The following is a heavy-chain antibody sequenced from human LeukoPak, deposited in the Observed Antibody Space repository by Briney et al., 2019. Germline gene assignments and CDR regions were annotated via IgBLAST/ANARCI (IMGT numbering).Heavy chain of an antibody. CDR3: ARPSSGWSNAFDI. CDR2: IIPIFGTA. V-gene: IGHV1-69*05. J-gene: IGHJ3*02. Sequence: SVKVSCKASGGNFSSYAISWVRQAPGQGLEWMGRIIPIFGTANYAQKFQGRVTITTDESTSTAYMELSSLKSEDTAVYYCARPSSGWSNAFDIWGQGTMVTVSS. CDR1: GGNFSSYA. D-gene: IGHD6-19*01.